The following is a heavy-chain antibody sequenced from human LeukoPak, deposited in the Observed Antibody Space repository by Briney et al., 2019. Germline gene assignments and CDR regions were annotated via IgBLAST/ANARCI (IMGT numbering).Heavy chain of an antibody. D-gene: IGHD4-17*01. J-gene: IGHJ5*02. CDR1: GGTFISYA. CDR2: IIHIFGTA. V-gene: IGHV1-69*13. Sequence: SVKVSCKASGGTFISYAISWVRRAPGQGLEWMGGIIHIFGTANYAQKFQGRVTITADESTSTAYMELSSLRSEDTAVYYCAREGETVTTHWFDPWGQGTLVTVSS. CDR3: AREGETVTTHWFDP.